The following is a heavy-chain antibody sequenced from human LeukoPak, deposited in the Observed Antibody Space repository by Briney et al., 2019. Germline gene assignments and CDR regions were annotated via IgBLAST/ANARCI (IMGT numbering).Heavy chain of an antibody. D-gene: IGHD2-15*01. CDR3: ARAICSGGKCYFDY. CDR1: GFAVSSNY. J-gene: IGHJ4*02. CDR2: IYSGGST. V-gene: IGHV3-53*01. Sequence: GGSLRLSCAASGFAVSSNYMSCVRQTPGKGLEWVSLIYSGGSTYYADSVKGRFTISRDNSKNTLYLQMNSLRAEDTAVYYCARAICSGGKCYFDYWGQGTLVTVSS.